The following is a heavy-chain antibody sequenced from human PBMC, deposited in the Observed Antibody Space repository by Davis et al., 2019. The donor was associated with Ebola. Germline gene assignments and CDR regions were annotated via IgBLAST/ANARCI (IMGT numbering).Heavy chain of an antibody. CDR2: SNSDGSST. CDR1: GFSFSSYW. J-gene: IGHJ6*02. D-gene: IGHD3-3*01. CDR3: ARDRPLFWSGYSHYYGMDV. V-gene: IGHV3-74*01. Sequence: GESLKISCAASGFSFSSYWMHWVRQAPGKGLVWVSRSNSDGSSTSYADSVKGRFTISRDNAKNTLYLQMNSLRAEDTAVYYCARDRPLFWSGYSHYYGMDVWGQGTTVTVSS.